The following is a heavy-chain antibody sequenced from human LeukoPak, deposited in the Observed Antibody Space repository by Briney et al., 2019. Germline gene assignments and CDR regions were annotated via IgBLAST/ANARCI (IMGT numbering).Heavy chain of an antibody. Sequence: KDGESLKISCRASGYTFTSFWIGRVRQVPGKGLEWMGIIYPGDSDTRYSPSFQGQVTISADKSINTAYLQWSSPKASDTATYYCARLLTTRGSGYGMNIWGQGTTVIVSS. D-gene: IGHD1-1*01. J-gene: IGHJ6*02. V-gene: IGHV5-51*01. CDR1: GYTFTSFW. CDR2: IYPGDSDT. CDR3: ARLLTTRGSGYGMNI.